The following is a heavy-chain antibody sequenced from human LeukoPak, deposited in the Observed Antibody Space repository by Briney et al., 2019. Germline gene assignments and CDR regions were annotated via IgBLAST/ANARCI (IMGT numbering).Heavy chain of an antibody. CDR1: GASINSGSNY. Sequence: SETLSLTCRVSGASINSGSNYWGWIRQPPGKTLEWIGSIYSSGSTYYNPSLKSRVIIIIDTPKNHFSLTLSSVTAADTAVYYCARVVSGPTNFDYWGQGTLVTVSS. CDR3: ARVVSGPTNFDY. J-gene: IGHJ4*01. D-gene: IGHD6-19*01. CDR2: IYSSGST. V-gene: IGHV4-39*07.